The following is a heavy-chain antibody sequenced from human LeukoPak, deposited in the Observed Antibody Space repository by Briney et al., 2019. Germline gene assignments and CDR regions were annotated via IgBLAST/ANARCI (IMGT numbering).Heavy chain of an antibody. J-gene: IGHJ3*02. V-gene: IGHV4-39*07. D-gene: IGHD3-10*01. Sequence: SETLSLTCTVSGDSISSSSYYWGWIRQPPGKGLEWIGSIFYSGNTYYNPSLKSRVTISVDTFENQFSLKLSSVTAADTAVYYCARIPTEGYYGSGSNRGAFDIWGQGTMVTVSS. CDR3: ARIPTEGYYGSGSNRGAFDI. CDR2: IFYSGNT. CDR1: GDSISSSSYY.